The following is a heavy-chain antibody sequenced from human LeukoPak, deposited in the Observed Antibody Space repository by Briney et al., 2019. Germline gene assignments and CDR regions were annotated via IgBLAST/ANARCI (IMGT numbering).Heavy chain of an antibody. V-gene: IGHV3-30*18. Sequence: GRSLRLSCAASGFTFSSYGMHWVRQAPGKGLEWVAVISYDGSNKYYADSVKGRFTISRDNSENTLYLQMNRLRAEDTAAYYCAKSLRTISDSSGFYSFSDYWGQGTLVTVSS. CDR1: GFTFSSYG. CDR2: ISYDGSNK. D-gene: IGHD3-22*01. J-gene: IGHJ4*02. CDR3: AKSLRTISDSSGFYSFSDY.